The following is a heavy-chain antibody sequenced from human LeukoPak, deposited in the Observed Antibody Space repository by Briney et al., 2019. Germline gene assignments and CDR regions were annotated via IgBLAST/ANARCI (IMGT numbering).Heavy chain of an antibody. V-gene: IGHV1-24*01. CDR3: ATAKSSWYGSYYYYYGMDV. Sequence: GGSVKVSCKVSGYTLTELSMHWVRQAPGKGLEWMGGFDPEDGETIYAQKFQGRVTMTEDTSTDTAYMELSSLRSEDTAVYYCATAKSSWYGSYYYYYGMDVWAKGPRSPSP. CDR1: GYTLTELS. CDR2: FDPEDGET. D-gene: IGHD6-13*01. J-gene: IGHJ6*02.